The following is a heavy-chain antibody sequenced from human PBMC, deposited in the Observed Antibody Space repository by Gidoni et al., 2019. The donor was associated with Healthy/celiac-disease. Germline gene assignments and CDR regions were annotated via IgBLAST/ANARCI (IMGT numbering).Heavy chain of an antibody. Sequence: QVQLQESGPGLVKPSQTLSLTCTVSGGSISSGGYYWSWIRQHPGKGLEWIGYIYYSGSTYYNPSLKSRVTISVDTSKNQFSLKLSSVTAADTAVYYCARDSRASSYSSSWYFDYWGQGTLVTVSS. CDR3: ARDSRASSYSSSWYFDY. J-gene: IGHJ4*02. D-gene: IGHD6-13*01. V-gene: IGHV4-31*03. CDR2: IYYSGST. CDR1: GGSISSGGYY.